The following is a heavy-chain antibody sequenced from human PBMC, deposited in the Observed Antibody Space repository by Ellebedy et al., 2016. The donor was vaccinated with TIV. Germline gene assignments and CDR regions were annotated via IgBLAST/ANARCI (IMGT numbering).Heavy chain of an antibody. CDR2: IKQAGSEI. J-gene: IGHJ6*02. Sequence: GESLKISCAVSGFTFSNYWMSWARQAPGKGLEWVATIKQAGSEIHYVDSLKGRFTISRDNAKNSLYLQMNSLRVEDTALYYCARDAYPYAMDVWGQGTTVTVSS. CDR1: GFTFSNYW. D-gene: IGHD2-2*02. V-gene: IGHV3-7*03. CDR3: ARDAYPYAMDV.